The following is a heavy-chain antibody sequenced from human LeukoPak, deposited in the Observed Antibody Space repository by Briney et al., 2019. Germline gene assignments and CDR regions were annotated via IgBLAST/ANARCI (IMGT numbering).Heavy chain of an antibody. CDR1: GGAFSSYA. CDR3: ARARDYDRYFDY. J-gene: IGHJ4*02. V-gene: IGHV1-18*01. Sequence: GSSVKVSCKASGGAFSSYAISWVRQAPGQGLEWMGWISAYNGNTNYAQKLQGRVTMTTDTSTSTAYMELRSLRSDDTAVYYCARARDYDRYFDYWGQGTLVTVSS. D-gene: IGHD3-22*01. CDR2: ISAYNGNT.